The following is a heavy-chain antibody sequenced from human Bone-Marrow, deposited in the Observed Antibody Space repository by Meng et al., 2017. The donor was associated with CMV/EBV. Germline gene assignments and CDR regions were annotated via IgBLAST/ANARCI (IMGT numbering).Heavy chain of an antibody. CDR1: GFTFSSYS. J-gene: IGHJ4*02. Sequence: EGSLRLSCAASGFTFSSYSMNWVRQAPGKGLEWVSSISSSSSYIYYADSVKGRFTISRDNAKNSLYLQMNSLRAEDTAVYYCARDYALGYCSSTSCYARYYFDYWGQGTLVTVSS. CDR3: ARDYALGYCSSTSCYARYYFDY. V-gene: IGHV3-21*01. D-gene: IGHD2-2*01. CDR2: ISSSSSYI.